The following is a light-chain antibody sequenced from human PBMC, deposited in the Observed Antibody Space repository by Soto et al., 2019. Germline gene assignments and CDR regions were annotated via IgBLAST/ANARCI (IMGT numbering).Light chain of an antibody. Sequence: EVVLTQSPATLSVSPWEKATLSCGASQSVGGNLAWYQQKPGQAPRLLIYAASTRATDIPARFSGSGSGTEFSVTISSLQSEDFAVYYCQQYDSWPLTFGGGTKVEIK. V-gene: IGKV3-15*01. CDR3: QQYDSWPLT. CDR1: QSVGGN. CDR2: AAS. J-gene: IGKJ4*01.